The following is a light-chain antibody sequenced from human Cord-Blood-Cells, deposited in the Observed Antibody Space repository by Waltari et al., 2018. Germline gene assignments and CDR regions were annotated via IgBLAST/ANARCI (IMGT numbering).Light chain of an antibody. J-gene: IGKJ2*01. CDR1: KSISSW. CDR3: QQYNSYPVT. CDR2: KAS. V-gene: IGKV1-5*03. Sequence: DIQMTQSPSTLSASVGDRVTITCRASKSISSWLAWYQQKPGKAPKLLIYKASSVESGVPSRYSGSGSGTEFTLTISSLQPDDFATYYCQQYNSYPVTFGQGTKLEIK.